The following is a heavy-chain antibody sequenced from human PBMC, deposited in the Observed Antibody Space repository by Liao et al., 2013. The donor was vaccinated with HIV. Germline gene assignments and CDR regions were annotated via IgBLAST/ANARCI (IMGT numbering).Heavy chain of an antibody. CDR1: GGSISNYY. D-gene: IGHD1-26*01. Sequence: QEQLQESGPGLVKPSETLSLTCTVSGGSISNYYWSWIRQPAGKGLELIGRIYTSGSTNYNPSFESRVTMSVDTSKNQFSLKLSSVTAADTAVYYCATYPMSKGWELLLEYFQHVGRGPPWSPS. J-gene: IGHJ1*01. V-gene: IGHV4-4*07. CDR2: IYTSGST. CDR3: ATYPMSKGWELLLEYFQH.